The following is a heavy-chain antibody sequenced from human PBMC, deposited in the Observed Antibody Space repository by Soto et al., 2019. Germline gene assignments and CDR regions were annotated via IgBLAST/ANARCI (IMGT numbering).Heavy chain of an antibody. CDR2: IYYSGST. CDR3: ARHREDPEWLRYNWFDP. CDR1: GGSISSYY. V-gene: IGHV4-59*08. J-gene: IGHJ5*02. Sequence: PSETLSLTCTVSGGSISSYYWSWIRQPPGKGLEWIGYIYYSGSTNYNPSLKSRVTISVDTSKNQFSLKLSSVTAADTAVYYCARHREDPEWLRYNWFDPWGQGTLVTVSS. D-gene: IGHD5-12*01.